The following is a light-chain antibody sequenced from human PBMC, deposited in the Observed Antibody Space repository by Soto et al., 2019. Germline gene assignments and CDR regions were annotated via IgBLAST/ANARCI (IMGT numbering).Light chain of an antibody. CDR3: QQSSDWPLT. Sequence: EIVLTQSPATLSLTPGEGATLSCRASQSVGNALAWYQQKPGQAPRLLIYAASNRATGIPARFSGSGSGTDFTFTISSLEPEDFAVYYCQQSSDWPLTFGGGTKVEIK. CDR1: QSVGNA. CDR2: AAS. J-gene: IGKJ4*01. V-gene: IGKV3-11*01.